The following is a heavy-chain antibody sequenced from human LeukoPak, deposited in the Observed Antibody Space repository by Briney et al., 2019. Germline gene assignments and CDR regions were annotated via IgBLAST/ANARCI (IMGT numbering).Heavy chain of an antibody. CDR1: GGSISSYY. V-gene: IGHV4-59*01. D-gene: IGHD1-14*01. CDR3: ARDPGRDAFDI. Sequence: DPSETLSLTCTVSGGSISSYYWSWIRQPPGKGLEWIGHIYYSGSTNYNPSLKSRVTISADTSKNQFSLKLSSVTAADTAVYYCARDPGRDAFDIWGKGTMVTVSS. J-gene: IGHJ3*02. CDR2: IYYSGST.